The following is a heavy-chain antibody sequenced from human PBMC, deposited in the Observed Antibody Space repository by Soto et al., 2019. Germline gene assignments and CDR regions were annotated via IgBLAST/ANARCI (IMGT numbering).Heavy chain of an antibody. V-gene: IGHV1-46*01. Sequence: EASVKVSCKASGYTFTSYYMHWVRQAPGQGLEWMGIINPSGGSTSYAQKFQGRVTMTRDTSTSTVYMELSSLRSEDTAVYYCARDRVNYEFWSGYYAQRLMDVWGQGTTVTVSS. D-gene: IGHD3-3*01. CDR3: ARDRVNYEFWSGYYAQRLMDV. CDR2: INPSGGST. CDR1: GYTFTSYY. J-gene: IGHJ6*02.